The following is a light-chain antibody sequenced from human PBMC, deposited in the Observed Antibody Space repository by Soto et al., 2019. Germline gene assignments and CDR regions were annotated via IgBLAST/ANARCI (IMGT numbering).Light chain of an antibody. Sequence: QSVLTQPRSVSGSPGQSVTISCTGTSSDVGGYNYVSWYQQHPGKAPKLMIYDVSKRPSGVPDRFSGSKSGNTASLTISGLQAEDEADYDCCSYAGSYTLFGGGTKVTVL. V-gene: IGLV2-11*01. CDR2: DVS. J-gene: IGLJ2*01. CDR1: SSDVGGYNY. CDR3: CSYAGSYTL.